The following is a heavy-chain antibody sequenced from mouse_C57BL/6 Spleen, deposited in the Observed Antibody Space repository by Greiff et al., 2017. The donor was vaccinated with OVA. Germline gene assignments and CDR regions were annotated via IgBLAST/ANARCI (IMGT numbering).Heavy chain of an antibody. D-gene: IGHD3-1*01. CDR3: ARGGLLGTVFAY. Sequence: EVKLQESGPGLVKPSQSLSLTCSVTGYSITSGYYWNWIRQFPGNKLEWMGYISYDGSNNYNPSLKNRISITRDTSKNQFFLKLNSVTTEDTATYYCARGGLLGTVFAYWGQGTLVTVSA. V-gene: IGHV3-6*01. J-gene: IGHJ3*01. CDR1: GYSITSGYY. CDR2: ISYDGSN.